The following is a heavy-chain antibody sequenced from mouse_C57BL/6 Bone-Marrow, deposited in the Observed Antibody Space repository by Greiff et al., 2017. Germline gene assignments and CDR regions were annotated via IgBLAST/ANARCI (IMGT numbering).Heavy chain of an antibody. D-gene: IGHD1-1*01. CDR2: IDPSDSYT. CDR1: GYTFTSYW. V-gene: IGHV1-69*01. J-gene: IGHJ2*01. Sequence: QVQLQQPGAELVMPGASVKLSCKASGYTFTSYWMHWVKQRPGQGLEWIGEIDPSDSYTNYNQKFKGKSTLTVDKSSSTAYMQLSSLTSEDSAVYYCARDGYGSSYAVFDYGGQGTTLTVSS. CDR3: ARDGYGSSYAVFDY.